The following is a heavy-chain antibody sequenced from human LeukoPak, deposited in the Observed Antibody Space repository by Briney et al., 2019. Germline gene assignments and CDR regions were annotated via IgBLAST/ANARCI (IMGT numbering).Heavy chain of an antibody. Sequence: SVKVSCKASGGTFSSYAISWVRQAPGQGLEWMGRIIPILGIANYAQKFQGRVTITADKSTSTAYMELGSLRSEDTAVYYCARVVVAAPDWFDPWGQGTLVSVSS. D-gene: IGHD2-15*01. CDR2: IIPILGIA. CDR3: ARVVVAAPDWFDP. V-gene: IGHV1-69*04. CDR1: GGTFSSYA. J-gene: IGHJ5*02.